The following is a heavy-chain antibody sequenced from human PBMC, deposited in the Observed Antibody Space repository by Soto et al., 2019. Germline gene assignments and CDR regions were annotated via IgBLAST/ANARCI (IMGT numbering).Heavy chain of an antibody. V-gene: IGHV3-48*02. CDR2: ISSSSSTI. CDR3: ARDTMVRGVPRFDY. D-gene: IGHD3-10*01. Sequence: PGGSLRLSCAASGFTFSSYSMNWVRQAPGKGLEWVSYISSSSSTIYYADSVKGRFTISRDNAKNSLYLQMNSLRDEDTAVYYCARDTMVRGVPRFDYWGQGTLVTVSS. CDR1: GFTFSSYS. J-gene: IGHJ4*02.